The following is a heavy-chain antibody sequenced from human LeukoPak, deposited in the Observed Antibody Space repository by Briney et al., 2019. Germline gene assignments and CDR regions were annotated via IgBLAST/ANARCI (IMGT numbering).Heavy chain of an antibody. D-gene: IGHD5-18*01. CDR2: ISGSGGST. V-gene: IGHV3-23*01. Sequence: AGASLRLSCAASGFTFSSYAMSWVRQAPGKGLEWVSAISGSGGSTYYADSVKGRFTISRDNSKNTLYLQTNSLRAEDTAVYYCAKALFNSYGYVSAYYFDYWGQGTLVTVSS. CDR3: AKALFNSYGYVSAYYFDY. CDR1: GFTFSSYA. J-gene: IGHJ4*02.